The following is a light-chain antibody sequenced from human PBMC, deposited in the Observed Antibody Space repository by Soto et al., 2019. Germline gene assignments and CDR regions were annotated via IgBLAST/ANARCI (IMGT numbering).Light chain of an antibody. V-gene: IGKV3-15*01. CDR2: GAS. CDR3: QQYHQWPPIT. J-gene: IGKJ5*01. CDR1: QSSGSN. Sequence: EIVLTQSPGTLSLSPGERATLSCKTSQSSGSNFLAWYQHKPGQAPRLLIYGASTRATGIPARFSGSGSGTEFTLTISSLQSEDFAVYYCQQYHQWPPITFGQGTRLEIK.